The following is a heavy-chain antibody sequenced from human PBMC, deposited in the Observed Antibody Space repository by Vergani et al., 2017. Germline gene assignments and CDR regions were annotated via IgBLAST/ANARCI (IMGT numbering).Heavy chain of an antibody. CDR2: IKEDGSET. Sequence: EVQLMESGGGLVQPGGSLRLSCAASGFTFSNYWMSWVRQAPGKGLEWVANIKEDGSETFYVDSVMGRFTISRDNAKNSLYLQMNSLRAEDTAMYFCAKDLSYSTAWPHFDSRGQGTLVTVPS. J-gene: IGHJ4*02. D-gene: IGHD4-11*01. CDR1: GFTFSNYW. V-gene: IGHV3-7*01. CDR3: AKDLSYSTAWPHFDS.